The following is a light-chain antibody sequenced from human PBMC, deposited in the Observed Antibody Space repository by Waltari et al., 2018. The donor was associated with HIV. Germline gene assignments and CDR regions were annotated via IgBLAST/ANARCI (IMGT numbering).Light chain of an antibody. CDR1: SGSIGRDY. V-gene: IGLV6-57*03. Sequence: NFMLTQPHSVSESPGKTVTISCTRSSGSIGRDYVHWYQHRPGSAPSLVIYEDHQRPSVVPGRFSGSIDTSSNSASLTISGLEPEDEAYYYCQSCYNTYRVFGGGTKLTVL. CDR2: EDH. CDR3: QSCYNTYRV. J-gene: IGLJ3*02.